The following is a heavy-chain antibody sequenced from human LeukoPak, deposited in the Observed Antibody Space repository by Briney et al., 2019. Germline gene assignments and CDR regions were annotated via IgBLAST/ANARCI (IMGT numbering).Heavy chain of an antibody. V-gene: IGHV4-59*01. J-gene: IGHJ4*02. CDR3: AREDYSNYFFDY. CDR2: IYYSGST. Sequence: SETPSLTCTVSGGSISSYYWSWIRQPPGKGLEWIGYIYYSGSTNYNPSLKSRVTISVDTSKNQFSLKLSSVTAADTAVYYCAREDYSNYFFDYWGQGTLVTVSS. CDR1: GGSISSYY. D-gene: IGHD4-11*01.